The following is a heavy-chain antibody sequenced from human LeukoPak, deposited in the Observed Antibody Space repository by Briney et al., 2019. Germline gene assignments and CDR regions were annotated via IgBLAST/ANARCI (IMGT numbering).Heavy chain of an antibody. V-gene: IGHV3-7*01. CDR3: ASPGEGGRLWDFDY. J-gene: IGHJ4*02. Sequence: GGSLRLSCAAPGFTFSSYWMSWVRQAPGKGLEWVANIKQDGSEKYYVDSVKGRFTISRDNAENSLYLQMNSLRAEDTAVYYCASPGEGGRLWDFDYWGQGTLVTVSS. CDR2: IKQDGSEK. D-gene: IGHD2-21*01. CDR1: GFTFSSYW.